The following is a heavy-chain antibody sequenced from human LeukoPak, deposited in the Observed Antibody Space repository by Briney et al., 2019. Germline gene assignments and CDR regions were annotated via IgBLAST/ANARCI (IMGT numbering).Heavy chain of an antibody. CDR2: IYDTGST. J-gene: IGHJ4*02. V-gene: IGHV4-39*01. CDR3: QSRFLEWLLDY. CDR1: GDSIRSNNYY. D-gene: IGHD3-3*01. Sequence: PSETLSLTCTVSGDSIRSNNYYWGWIRQPPGKGLEWIGSIYDTGSTFYNPSLKSRVIISVDTSKNQFSLKLSSVTVADTAVYYCQSRFLEWLLDYWGQGTLVTVSS.